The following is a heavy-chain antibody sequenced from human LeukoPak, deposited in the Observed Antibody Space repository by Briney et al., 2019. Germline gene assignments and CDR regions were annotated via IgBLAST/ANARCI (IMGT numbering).Heavy chain of an antibody. J-gene: IGHJ1*01. CDR3: ARRYCSSTICDTYFQH. CDR2: IYPGDSDT. V-gene: IGHV5-51*01. CDR1: GYSFTNYW. D-gene: IGHD2-2*02. Sequence: GESLKISCKGSGYSFTNYWIGWVRPMPGKGLEWMGIIYPGDSDTRYSPSFQGQVTISADKSISTAYLQWSSLKASDTAMYYCARRYCSSTICDTYFQHWGQGTLVTVSS.